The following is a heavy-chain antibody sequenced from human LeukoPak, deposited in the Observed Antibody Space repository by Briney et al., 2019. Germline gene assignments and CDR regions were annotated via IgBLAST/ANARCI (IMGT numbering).Heavy chain of an antibody. CDR1: GFTFSSYA. J-gene: IGHJ4*02. Sequence: GGSLRLSCAASGFTFSSYAMTWVRQAPGKGLEWVSAISDSGVSTYYADSVKGRFTISRDNSKNTLYLRMNSLRVEDTALYYCAKLTTAARIYDFWSGYYFDYWGQGTLVTVSS. CDR2: ISDSGVST. V-gene: IGHV3-23*01. CDR3: AKLTTAARIYDFWSGYYFDY. D-gene: IGHD3-3*01.